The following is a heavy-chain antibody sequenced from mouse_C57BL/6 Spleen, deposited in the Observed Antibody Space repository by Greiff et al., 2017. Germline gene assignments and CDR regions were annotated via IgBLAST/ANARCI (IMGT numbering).Heavy chain of an antibody. CDR3: ARSGKVDAMDY. V-gene: IGHV1-61*01. CDR2: IYPSDSET. J-gene: IGHJ4*01. D-gene: IGHD1-1*02. Sequence: VQLQQPGAELVRPGSSVKLSCKASGYTFTSYWMDWVKQRPGQGLEWIGNIYPSDSETHYNQKFKDKATLTVDKSSSTAYMQLSSLTSEDSAVYYCARSGKVDAMDYWGQGTSVTVSS. CDR1: GYTFTSYW.